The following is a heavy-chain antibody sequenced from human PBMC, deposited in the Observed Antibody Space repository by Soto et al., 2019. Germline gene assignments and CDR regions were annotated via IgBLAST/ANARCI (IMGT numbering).Heavy chain of an antibody. CDR3: ARVVPGAEAWFGP. Sequence: QVQLVQSGGEVKRPGASVKVSCKTSGYTFSNYGITWVRQAPGQPLEWLGWISLYSDGTNYAQKFQGRVSMTTDTSTTTAYMEQRSLRYDDTAVYYCARVVPGAEAWFGPWGQGTLVTVSS. J-gene: IGHJ5*02. D-gene: IGHD2-2*01. V-gene: IGHV1-18*01. CDR1: GYTFSNYG. CDR2: ISLYSDGT.